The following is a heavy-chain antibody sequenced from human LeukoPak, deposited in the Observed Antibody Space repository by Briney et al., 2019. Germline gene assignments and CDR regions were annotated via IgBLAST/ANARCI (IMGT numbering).Heavy chain of an antibody. V-gene: IGHV3-48*01. J-gene: IGHJ6*01. CDR3: ARDQTRWYFSNYYGMDV. Sequence: GGSLRLSCAASGFTFSSYNMNWVRQAPGRGLEWVSYISSSSNTIYYADSVKGRFTISRDNAKNSLYLQMNSLRAEDTAVYYCARDQTRWYFSNYYGMDVWGQGTTVTVSS. CDR1: GFTFSSYN. CDR2: ISSSSNTI. D-gene: IGHD6-13*01.